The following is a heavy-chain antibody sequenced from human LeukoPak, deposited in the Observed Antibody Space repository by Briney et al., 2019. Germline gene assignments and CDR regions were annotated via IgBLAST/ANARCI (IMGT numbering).Heavy chain of an antibody. CDR2: VNPKTGGT. D-gene: IGHD3-3*01. V-gene: IGHV1-2*02. J-gene: IGHJ3*01. Sequence: ASVKVSCKAFGYSFTGYHLHWVRQAPRQGLEWMGWVNPKTGGTNYARKFQGRVTMTRDTSINTVNMELSRLTSDDTAVYYCAREFSSKLEWLAYVTGDDAFDVWDQGTMITVS. CDR3: AREFSSKLEWLAYVTGDDAFDV. CDR1: GYSFTGYH.